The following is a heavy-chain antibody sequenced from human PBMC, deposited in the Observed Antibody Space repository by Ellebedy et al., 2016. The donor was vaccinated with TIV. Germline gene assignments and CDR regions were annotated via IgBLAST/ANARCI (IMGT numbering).Heavy chain of an antibody. CDR1: GGSISNYY. D-gene: IGHD3-10*01. J-gene: IGHJ4*02. CDR2: IYNSGST. CDR3: ARGGITLVRGPDQ. Sequence: MPSETLSLTCTVSGGSISNYYWIWLRQPPGKGLEWLGYIYNSGSTNQNPSLGSRLTMAVDTSKKEISLKLNSVTAADPAVYYCARGGITLVRGPDQWGLGTQVTVSS. V-gene: IGHV4-59*01.